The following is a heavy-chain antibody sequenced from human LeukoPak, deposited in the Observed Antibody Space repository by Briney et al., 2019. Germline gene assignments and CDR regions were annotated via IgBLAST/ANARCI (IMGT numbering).Heavy chain of an antibody. Sequence: GGSLRLSCSASGFAFSGFAMGWVRQAPGKGLEWVSSISGSGGNTYYADSVEGRFTLSRDNSKNTLYLQMNSLRAEDTALYYCARGPGGDYVPSRFDYWGQGTLVTVSS. J-gene: IGHJ4*02. D-gene: IGHD4-17*01. CDR2: ISGSGGNT. CDR3: ARGPGGDYVPSRFDY. CDR1: GFAFSGFA. V-gene: IGHV3-23*01.